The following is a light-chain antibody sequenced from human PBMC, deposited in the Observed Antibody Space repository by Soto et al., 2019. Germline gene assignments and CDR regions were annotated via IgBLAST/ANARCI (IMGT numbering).Light chain of an antibody. Sequence: EIVLTQSPGTLSLSTGESATLSCRASQSVSSSSLAWYQQKPGQAPRLLIYAASSRASGIPGRFSGSGSGTDFTLTISRLEPEDFAVYYCQQYVGSPPMYTFGQGTKLEIK. J-gene: IGKJ2*01. V-gene: IGKV3-20*01. CDR3: QQYVGSPPMYT. CDR1: QSVSSSS. CDR2: AAS.